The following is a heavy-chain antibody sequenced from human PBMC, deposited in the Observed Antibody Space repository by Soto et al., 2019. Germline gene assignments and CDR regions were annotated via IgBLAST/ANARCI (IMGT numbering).Heavy chain of an antibody. CDR2: IYYSGST. J-gene: IGHJ3*02. CDR1: GVSISSYY. D-gene: IGHD3-3*01. CDR3: ARDLLSYDFWSGHDAFDI. V-gene: IGHV4-59*01. Sequence: PSETLSLTCTVSGVSISSYYWSWIRQPPGKGLEWIGYIYYSGSTNYNPSLKSRVTISVDTSKNQFSLKLSSVTAADTAVYYCARDLLSYDFWSGHDAFDIWGQGTMVTVSS.